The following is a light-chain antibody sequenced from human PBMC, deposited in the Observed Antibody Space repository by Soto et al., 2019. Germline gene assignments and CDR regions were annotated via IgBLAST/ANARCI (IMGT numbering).Light chain of an antibody. J-gene: IGKJ1*01. CDR1: QSVGSTY. CDR2: GAS. CDR3: QQYGSSPPWT. Sequence: ERVLTQSPGTLSLSPGERATLSCRASQSVGSTYLAWYQQKPGQAPRLVIYGASSRATGIPDRFSGSGSGTDFTLTISRLEPEDFAVYYCQQYGSSPPWTFGQGTKVDIK. V-gene: IGKV3-20*01.